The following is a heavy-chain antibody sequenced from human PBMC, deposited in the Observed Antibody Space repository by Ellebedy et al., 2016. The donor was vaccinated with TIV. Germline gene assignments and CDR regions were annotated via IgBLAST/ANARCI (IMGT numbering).Heavy chain of an antibody. J-gene: IGHJ4*02. CDR2: ISGSGGST. V-gene: IGHV3-23*01. CDR3: ARGDYFGSLGGHWSLGVY. D-gene: IGHD3-3*01. CDR1: GFTFSSYA. Sequence: GESLKISXAASGFTFSSYAMSWVRQAPGKGLEWVSAISGSGGSTYYADSVKGRFTISRDNSKNTLYLQMNSLRAEDTAVYYCARGDYFGSLGGHWSLGVYWGQGTLVTVSS.